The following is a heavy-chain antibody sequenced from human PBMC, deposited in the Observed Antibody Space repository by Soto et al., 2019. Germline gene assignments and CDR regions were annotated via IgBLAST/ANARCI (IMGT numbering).Heavy chain of an antibody. CDR3: ARGSSNAFDI. V-gene: IGHV3-7*02. J-gene: IGHJ3*02. CDR1: GFSFYNYW. CDR2: IKPDGSDK. Sequence: EVQLVESGGGLVQPGESLRLSCAASGFSFYNYWMNWVRQAPGKGPEWVANIKPDGSDKNYVDSVKGRFTISRDNAKNSLFLQMNSLRAEDPAVYYFARGSSNAFDIWGQGTMVTVSS.